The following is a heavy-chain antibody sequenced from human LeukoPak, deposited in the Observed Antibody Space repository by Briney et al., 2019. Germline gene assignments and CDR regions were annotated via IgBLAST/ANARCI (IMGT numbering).Heavy chain of an antibody. CDR3: AADSERWLLRS. Sequence: SEALSLTCTVSGVSISSNYWSWIRQPPGKGPEWIGYIYNSGSTNYNPSLKSRVTISIDTSKNQFSLKLNSVTAADTAVYYCAADSERWLLRSWGQGTLVTVSS. V-gene: IGHV4-59*01. J-gene: IGHJ4*02. CDR1: GVSISSNY. CDR2: IYNSGST. D-gene: IGHD6-19*01.